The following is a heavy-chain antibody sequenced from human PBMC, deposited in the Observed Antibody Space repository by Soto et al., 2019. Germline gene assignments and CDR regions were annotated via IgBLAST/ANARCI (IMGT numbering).Heavy chain of an antibody. CDR1: GDSVSSYY. CDR2: VSYTGTT. J-gene: IGHJ4*02. CDR3: VRTGADYGYFDH. V-gene: IGHV4-59*02. Sequence: SETLSLTCSVSGDSVSSYYWSWIRQPPGKGLEWIGYVSYTGTTNYNPSLKSRVTISVDTSKDHFSLKLTSVTAADTALYYCVRTGADYGYFDHWGQGTLVTVSS. D-gene: IGHD3-16*01.